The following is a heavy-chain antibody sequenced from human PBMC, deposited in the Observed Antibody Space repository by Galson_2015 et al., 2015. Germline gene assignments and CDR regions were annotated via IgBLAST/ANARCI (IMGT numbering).Heavy chain of an antibody. D-gene: IGHD6-19*01. Sequence: SLRLSCAASGFTVSNNYMSWVRQAPGKGLEWVSVIYSGGSTYYADSVMGRFTISRDNSKNTVYLQMNSLTAEDTAVYYCARGSGWGYFDSWGQGTLVTVSS. CDR1: GFTVSNNY. V-gene: IGHV3-53*01. CDR2: IYSGGST. J-gene: IGHJ4*02. CDR3: ARGSGWGYFDS.